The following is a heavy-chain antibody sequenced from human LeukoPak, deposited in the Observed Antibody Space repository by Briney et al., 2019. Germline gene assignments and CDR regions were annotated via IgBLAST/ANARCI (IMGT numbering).Heavy chain of an antibody. D-gene: IGHD6-13*01. CDR2: ISAYNGNT. J-gene: IGHJ6*02. V-gene: IGHV1-18*01. Sequence: GASVKVSCKASGYTFTSYGISWVRQAPGQGLEWMGWISAYNGNTNYAQKLQGRVTMTTDTSTSTAYMELRSLRSDDTAVYYCASGVEWAAAGTPGIGYYYYGMDVWGQGTTVTVSS. CDR1: GYTFTSYG. CDR3: ASGVEWAAAGTPGIGYYYYGMDV.